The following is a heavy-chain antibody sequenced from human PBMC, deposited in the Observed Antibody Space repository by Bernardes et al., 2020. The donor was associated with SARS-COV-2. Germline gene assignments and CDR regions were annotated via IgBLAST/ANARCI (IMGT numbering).Heavy chain of an antibody. D-gene: IGHD3-3*01. V-gene: IGHV4-39*01. CDR2: IYYSGST. J-gene: IGHJ4*02. CDR3: ARQHLGGVTIFGVVTTDRYFDY. Sequence: TLSLTCTVSGGSISSSSYYWGWIRQPPGKGLEWIGNIYYSGSTYYNPSLKSRVTISVDTSKNQFSLKLSSVTATDTAVYYCARQHLGGVTIFGVVTTDRYFDYWGQGTLVTVSS. CDR1: GGSISSSSYY.